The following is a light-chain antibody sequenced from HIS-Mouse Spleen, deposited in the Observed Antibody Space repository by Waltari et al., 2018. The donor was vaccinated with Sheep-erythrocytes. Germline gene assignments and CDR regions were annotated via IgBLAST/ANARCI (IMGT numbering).Light chain of an antibody. CDR3: QQYGSSPPLT. CDR1: QSVSSSY. Sequence: EIVLTQSPGTLSLSPGERATLSCRASQSVSSSYLDWYQQKPGKAPRLLIYGASSRATGIPDRFSGSGSGTDFTLTISRLEPEDFAVYYCQQYGSSPPLTFGGGTKVEIK. CDR2: GAS. V-gene: IGKV3-20*01. J-gene: IGKJ4*01.